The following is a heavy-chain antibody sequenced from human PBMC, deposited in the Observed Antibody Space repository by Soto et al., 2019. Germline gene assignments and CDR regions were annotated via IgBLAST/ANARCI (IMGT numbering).Heavy chain of an antibody. CDR2: ITSSSSHI. Sequence: EVQLVESGVGLVKPGGSLRLSCAASGFTLTSYTMNWVRQASGKGLEWVSSITSSSSHIYYADSVKGRFTISRDNAGNSLYLQMNSLRAEDSAVYYCVRERGLSSFYGMDVWGQGTTVTVSS. CDR1: GFTLTSYT. CDR3: VRERGLSSFYGMDV. V-gene: IGHV3-21*02. D-gene: IGHD3-10*01. J-gene: IGHJ6*02.